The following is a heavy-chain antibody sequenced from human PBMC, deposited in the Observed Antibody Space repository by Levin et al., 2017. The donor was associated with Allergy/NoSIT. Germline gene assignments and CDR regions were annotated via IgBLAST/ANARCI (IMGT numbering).Heavy chain of an antibody. Sequence: ASETLSLTCTVSGGSISSYYWSWIRQPAGKGLEWIGRIYTSGSTNYNPSLKSRVTMSVDTSKNQFSLKLSSVTAADTAVYYCARDGGSYLGIYYFDYWGQGTLVTVSS. D-gene: IGHD1-26*01. CDR3: ARDGGSYLGIYYFDY. J-gene: IGHJ4*02. CDR1: GGSISSYY. CDR2: IYTSGST. V-gene: IGHV4-4*07.